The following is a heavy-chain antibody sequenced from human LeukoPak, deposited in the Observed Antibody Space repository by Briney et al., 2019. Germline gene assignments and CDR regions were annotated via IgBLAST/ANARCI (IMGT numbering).Heavy chain of an antibody. CDR3: AKDRSSGWYVGVDY. J-gene: IGHJ4*02. Sequence: GGSLRLSCAASGFTFDDYAMHWVRQALGKGLEWVSGISWNSGSIGYADSVKGRFTISRDNAKNSLYLQMNSLRAEDTALYYCAKDRSSGWYVGVDYWGQGTLVTVSS. CDR1: GFTFDDYA. V-gene: IGHV3-9*01. CDR2: ISWNSGSI. D-gene: IGHD6-19*01.